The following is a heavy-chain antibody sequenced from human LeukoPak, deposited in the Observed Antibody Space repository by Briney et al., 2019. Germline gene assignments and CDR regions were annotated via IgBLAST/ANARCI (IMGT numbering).Heavy chain of an antibody. V-gene: IGHV3-48*01. D-gene: IGHD3-10*01. J-gene: IGHJ4*02. CDR3: ARDSRGSGSYYNVRYFDY. CDR2: ISSSSSTI. Sequence: PGGSLRLSCAASGFTFSSYSMNWVRQAPGKGLEWVSYISSSSSTIYYADSVKGRFTISRDNAKNSLYLQMNSLRAEDTAVYYCARDSRGSGSYYNVRYFDYWGQGTLVTVSS. CDR1: GFTFSSYS.